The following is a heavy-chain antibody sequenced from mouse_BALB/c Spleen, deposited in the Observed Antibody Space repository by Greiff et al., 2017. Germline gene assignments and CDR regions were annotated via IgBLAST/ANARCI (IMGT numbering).Heavy chain of an antibody. D-gene: IGHD1-2*01. CDR2: IRNKANGYTT. CDR3: ARERGLRLPSEY. Sequence: EVHLVESGGGLVQPGGSLRLSCATSGFTFTDYYMSWVRQPPGKALEWLGFIRNKANGYTTEYSASVKGRFTISRDNSQSILYLQMNTLRAENSATYDCARERGLRLPSEYWGEGTTLTVSS. CDR1: GFTFTDYY. J-gene: IGHJ2*01. V-gene: IGHV7-3*02.